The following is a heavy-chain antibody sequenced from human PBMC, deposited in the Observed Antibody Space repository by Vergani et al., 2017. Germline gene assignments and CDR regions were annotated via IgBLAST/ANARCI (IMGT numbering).Heavy chain of an antibody. Sequence: EVQLVQSGAEVKKPGESLRISCQGSGYRFTSYWISWVRQMPGKGLEWMGRIDPSDSYTKYSPSFEGHVTISADKSISTAYLQWSSLKASDTAMYYCARRGHCSSTSFYDSDWFDPWGQGTLVTVSS. V-gene: IGHV5-10-1*03. D-gene: IGHD2-2*01. CDR3: ARRGHCSSTSFYDSDWFDP. J-gene: IGHJ5*02. CDR1: GYRFTSYW. CDR2: IDPSDSYT.